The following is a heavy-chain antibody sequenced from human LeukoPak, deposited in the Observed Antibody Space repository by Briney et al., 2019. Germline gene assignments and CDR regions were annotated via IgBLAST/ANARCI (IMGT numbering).Heavy chain of an antibody. CDR1: GFTVSSNY. V-gene: IGHV3-53*01. Sequence: GGSLRLSCAASGFTVSSNYMSWVRQAPGKGLEWVSVIYSGGSTYYVDSVKGRFTISRDDSKNTLYLQMNSLRAEDTAVYYCARDQTFDIWGQGTMVTVSS. CDR3: ARDQTFDI. CDR2: IYSGGST. J-gene: IGHJ3*02.